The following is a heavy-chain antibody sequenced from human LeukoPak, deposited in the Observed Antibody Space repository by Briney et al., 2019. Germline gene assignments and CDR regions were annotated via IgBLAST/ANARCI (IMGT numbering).Heavy chain of an antibody. J-gene: IGHJ4*02. Sequence: GGSLRLSCAASGFTFSSYSMNWVRQAPGKGLEWVSSISSSSSYIYYADSVKGRFTISRDNAKNSLYLQMNGLRAEDTAVYYCARGILTGYYFDYWGQGTLVTVSS. CDR3: ARGILTGYYFDY. D-gene: IGHD3-9*01. CDR2: ISSSSSYI. CDR1: GFTFSSYS. V-gene: IGHV3-21*01.